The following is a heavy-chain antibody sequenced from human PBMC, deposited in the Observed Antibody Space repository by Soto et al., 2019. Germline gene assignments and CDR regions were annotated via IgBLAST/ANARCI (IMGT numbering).Heavy chain of an antibody. CDR2: IYYSGST. CDR3: ARAPRGNYGYPSYFDY. CDR1: GGSISSGDYY. Sequence: SETLSLTCTGSGGSISSGDYYWSWIRQPPGKGLEWIGYIYYSGSTNYNPSLKSRVTISVDTSKNQFSLKLSSVTAADTAVYYCARAPRGNYGYPSYFDYWGQGTLVTVSS. D-gene: IGHD3-10*01. V-gene: IGHV4-61*08. J-gene: IGHJ4*02.